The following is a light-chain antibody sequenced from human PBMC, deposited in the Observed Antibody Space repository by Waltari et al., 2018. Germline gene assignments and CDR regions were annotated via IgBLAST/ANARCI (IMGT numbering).Light chain of an antibody. CDR1: SSNIGTSY. CDR2: EDT. J-gene: IGLJ7*01. CDR3: GTWDSSLSGAV. Sequence: QSVLTQPPSVSAAPGQRGTISCSGSSSNIGTSYVSWYRQFPGTAPKLLIHEDTERPSGIPGRFSGSKSGTSATLDITGLQAGDEADYYCGTWDSSLSGAVFGGGTHLTVL. V-gene: IGLV1-51*02.